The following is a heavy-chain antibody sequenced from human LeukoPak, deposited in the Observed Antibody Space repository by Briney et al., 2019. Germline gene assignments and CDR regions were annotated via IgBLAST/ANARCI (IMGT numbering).Heavy chain of an antibody. V-gene: IGHV1-2*02. D-gene: IGHD4/OR15-4a*01. CDR2: INPNSGGT. Sequence: ASVKVSCKASGYTFTGYYMHWVRQAPGQGLEWMGWINPNSGGTNYAQKFQSRVTMTRDTSISTAYMELSRLRSDDTAVYYCARVWWHTNWFDPWGQGTLVTVSS. CDR1: GYTFTGYY. CDR3: ARVWWHTNWFDP. J-gene: IGHJ5*02.